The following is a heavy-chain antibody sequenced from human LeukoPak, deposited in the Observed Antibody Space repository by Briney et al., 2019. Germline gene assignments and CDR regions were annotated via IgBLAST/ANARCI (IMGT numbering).Heavy chain of an antibody. Sequence: AETLPLTCAVSGYSISSGYYWGWIRQPPGQGLGWIGSIYHSGSTYYNPSLKSRVTISVDTSKNQFSLKLSSVTAADTAVYYCARVSTGWFDPWGQGTLVTVSS. V-gene: IGHV4-38-2*01. CDR2: IYHSGST. J-gene: IGHJ5*02. CDR1: GYSISSGYY. CDR3: ARVSTGWFDP. D-gene: IGHD2-8*02.